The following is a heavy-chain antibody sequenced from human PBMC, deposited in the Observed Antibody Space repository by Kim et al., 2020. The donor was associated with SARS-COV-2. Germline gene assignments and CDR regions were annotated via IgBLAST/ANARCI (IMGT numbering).Heavy chain of an antibody. CDR1: GFTFSSYD. Sequence: GGSLRLSCAASGFTFSSYDMHWVRQATGKGLEWVSAIGTAGDPYYPGSVKGRFTISRENAKNSLYLQMNSLRAGDTAVYYCARGRGPDTMVRGVFDYWGQGTLVTVSS. J-gene: IGHJ4*02. D-gene: IGHD3-10*01. CDR3: ARGRGPDTMVRGVFDY. V-gene: IGHV3-13*05. CDR2: IGTAGDP.